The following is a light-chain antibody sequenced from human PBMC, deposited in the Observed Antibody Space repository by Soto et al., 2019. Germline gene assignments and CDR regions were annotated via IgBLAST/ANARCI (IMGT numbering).Light chain of an antibody. V-gene: IGKV3-15*01. CDR2: DAS. Sequence: EVVMTQSPATLSVSPGERATLSCRASQSVSRNFAWYQQRPGRAPRLLIYDASTLATNIPTRFSGSGSGTEFTLTISSLQSEDFAVYYSQQYNHWPLYTFGQGTKLEIK. CDR1: QSVSRN. J-gene: IGKJ2*01. CDR3: QQYNHWPLYT.